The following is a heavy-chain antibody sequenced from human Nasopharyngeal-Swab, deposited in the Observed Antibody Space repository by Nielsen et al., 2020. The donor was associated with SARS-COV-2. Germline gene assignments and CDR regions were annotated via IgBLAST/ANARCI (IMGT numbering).Heavy chain of an antibody. J-gene: IGHJ6*02. Sequence: SETLSLTCTVSGGSVSSGDYYWSWIRQPPGKGLEWIGYIYYSGSTYYNPSLKSRVTISVDTSKNQFSLKLSSVTAADTAVYYCARLDWVGKDYGMDVWGQGTTVTVSS. CDR2: IYYSGST. CDR3: ARLDWVGKDYGMDV. V-gene: IGHV4-30-4*01. D-gene: IGHD7-27*01. CDR1: GGSVSSGDYY.